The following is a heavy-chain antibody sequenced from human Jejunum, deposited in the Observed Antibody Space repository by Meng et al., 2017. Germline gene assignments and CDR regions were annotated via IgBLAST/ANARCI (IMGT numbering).Heavy chain of an antibody. Sequence: GSLRLSCTVSGDSVTSNYHWGWIRQSPGKGLEWIGNIYTSGSTYYNPSLQSRISMPVDMSKNQFSLKLRSLTAADTAVYYCVRGSLMVTSPFDLWGQGTLVTVSS. CDR1: GDSVTSNYH. V-gene: IGHV4-39*07. CDR2: IYTSGST. J-gene: IGHJ4*02. CDR3: VRGSLMVTSPFDL. D-gene: IGHD2-8*01.